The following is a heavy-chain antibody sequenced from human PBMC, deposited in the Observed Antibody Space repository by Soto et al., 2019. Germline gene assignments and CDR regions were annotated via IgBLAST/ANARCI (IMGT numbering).Heavy chain of an antibody. Sequence: SLRLSCAASGLTVSSNYMSWVRQAPGKGLEWVSVIFSTGNTYYADSVKGRFTISRDNSKNTVYLQMNGLRAEDTAVYYCATDSTSGWSGDFDYWGQGTLVTVSS. CDR3: ATDSTSGWSGDFDY. J-gene: IGHJ4*02. CDR2: IFSTGNT. V-gene: IGHV3-53*01. CDR1: GLTVSSNY. D-gene: IGHD6-19*01.